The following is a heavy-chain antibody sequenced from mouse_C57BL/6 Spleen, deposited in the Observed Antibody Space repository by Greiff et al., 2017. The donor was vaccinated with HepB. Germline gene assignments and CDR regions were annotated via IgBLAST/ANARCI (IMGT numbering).Heavy chain of an antibody. CDR3: AREYSNYGGWYFDV. CDR2: ISSGSSTI. Sequence: EVQLQESGGGLVKPGGSLKLSCAASGFTFSDYGMHWVRQAPEKGLEWVAYISSGSSTIYYADTVKGRFTISRDNAKNTLFLQMTSLRSEDTAMYYCAREYSNYGGWYFDVWGTGTTVTVSS. V-gene: IGHV5-17*01. D-gene: IGHD2-5*01. J-gene: IGHJ1*03. CDR1: GFTFSDYG.